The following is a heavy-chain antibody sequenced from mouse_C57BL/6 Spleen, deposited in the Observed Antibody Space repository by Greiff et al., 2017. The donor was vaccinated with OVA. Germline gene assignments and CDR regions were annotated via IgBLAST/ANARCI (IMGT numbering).Heavy chain of an antibody. J-gene: IGHJ1*03. Sequence: VQLQQSGPGLVKPSQSLSLTCSVTGYSITSGYYWNWIRQFPGNKLEWMGYISYDGSNNYNPSLKNRISITRDTSKNQFFLKLNSVTTEDTATYYCARDIPQYSNWYFDVWGTGTTVTVSS. D-gene: IGHD2-5*01. CDR3: ARDIPQYSNWYFDV. V-gene: IGHV3-6*01. CDR2: ISYDGSN. CDR1: GYSITSGYY.